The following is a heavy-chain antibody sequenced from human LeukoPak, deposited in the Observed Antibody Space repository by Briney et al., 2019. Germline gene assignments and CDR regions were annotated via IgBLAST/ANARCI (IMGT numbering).Heavy chain of an antibody. D-gene: IGHD3-10*01. J-gene: IGHJ2*01. CDR1: GGSISSYY. V-gene: IGHV4-4*07. Sequence: SETLSLTCTVSGGSISSYYWSWIRQPAGKGLEWIGRIYTSGSTNYNPSLKSRVTMSVDTSKNRFSLKLSSVTAADTAVYYCARDLWDLRFGERTNWYFDLWGRGTLVTVSS. CDR3: ARDLWDLRFGERTNWYFDL. CDR2: IYTSGST.